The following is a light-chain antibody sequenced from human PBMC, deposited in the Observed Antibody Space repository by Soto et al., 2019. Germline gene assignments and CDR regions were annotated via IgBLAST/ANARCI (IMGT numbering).Light chain of an antibody. CDR3: QQDDSFPRA. V-gene: IGKV1-12*01. Sequence: IQMTQSPSSLSASVGDTVTITCRASEYIGTCLAWYQQKPGKAPNLLISAASNLQSGVPTRFSGSGSGTDFTLTISSLQPEDFATYYCQQDDSFPRAFGGGTKVEIK. J-gene: IGKJ4*01. CDR1: EYIGTC. CDR2: AAS.